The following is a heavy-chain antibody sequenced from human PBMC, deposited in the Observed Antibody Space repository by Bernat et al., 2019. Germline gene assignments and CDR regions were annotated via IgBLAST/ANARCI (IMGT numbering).Heavy chain of an antibody. CDR3: ARGPPFDWMRWFDP. V-gene: IGHV1-2*04. D-gene: IGHD3-9*01. CDR1: GYTFTGYY. CDR2: INPNSGGT. J-gene: IGHJ5*02. Sequence: QVQLVQSGAEVKKPGASVRVSCEASGYTFTGYYMHWVRQAPGQGLEWMGWINPNSGGTNYAQKFQGWVTMTRDTSISTAYMELSRLRSDDTAVYYCARGPPFDWMRWFDPWGQGTLVTVSS.